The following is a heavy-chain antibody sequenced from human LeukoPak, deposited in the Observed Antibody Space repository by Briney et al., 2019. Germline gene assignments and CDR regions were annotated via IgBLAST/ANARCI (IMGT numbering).Heavy chain of an antibody. V-gene: IGHV3-20*04. CDR3: ARPFGQLSSYYFDY. Sequence: GWSLRLSCVASGFNLDDYDMNWVRQAPGKGLEGVSRINWNGGSSAYADSVEGGFTISRDNAKNSLYLQMNSLRADDTAMYYCARPFGQLSSYYFDYWGQGTLVTVSS. CDR1: GFNLDDYD. J-gene: IGHJ4*02. CDR2: INWNGGSS. D-gene: IGHD3-10*01.